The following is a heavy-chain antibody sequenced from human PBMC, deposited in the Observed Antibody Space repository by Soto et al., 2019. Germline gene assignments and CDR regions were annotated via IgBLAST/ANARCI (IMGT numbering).Heavy chain of an antibody. D-gene: IGHD6-6*01. J-gene: IGHJ6*02. CDR1: GFTFSDYY. CDR3: AIIAAGYYYYGMDV. CDR2: ISSSGSTI. Sequence: PGGSLRLSCAASGFTFSDYYMSWIRQAPGKGLEWVSYISSSGSTIYYADSVKGRFTISRDNAKNSLYLQMNSLRAEDTAVYYCAIIAAGYYYYGMDVWGQGTTVTVSS. V-gene: IGHV3-11*01.